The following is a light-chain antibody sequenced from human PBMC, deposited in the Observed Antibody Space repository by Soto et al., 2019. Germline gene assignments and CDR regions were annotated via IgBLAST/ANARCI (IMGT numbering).Light chain of an antibody. V-gene: IGLV2-23*01. CDR2: EGS. CDR3: CSYAGSSTFYV. Sequence: LTQPASVSGSPGQSITISCTGTSSDVGSYNLVSWYQQHPGKAPKLMIYEGSKRPSGVSNRFSGSKSGNTASLTISGLQAEDEADYYCCSYAGSSTFYVFGTGTKVTVL. J-gene: IGLJ1*01. CDR1: SSDVGSYNL.